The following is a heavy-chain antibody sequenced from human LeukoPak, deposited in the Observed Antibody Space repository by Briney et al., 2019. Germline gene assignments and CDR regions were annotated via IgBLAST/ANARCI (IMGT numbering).Heavy chain of an antibody. D-gene: IGHD2-2*02. V-gene: IGHV4-39*01. CDR1: GGSISSGSYY. J-gene: IGHJ2*01. CDR3: ARYKISARPYLDL. CDR2: IYYSGST. Sequence: SETLSLTCTVSGGSISSGSYYWGWIRQPPGKGLEWIGSIYYSGSTYYNPSLKSRVTISVDTSKNQFSLKLSSVTAADTAVYYCARYKISARPYLDLWGRGTLVTVSS.